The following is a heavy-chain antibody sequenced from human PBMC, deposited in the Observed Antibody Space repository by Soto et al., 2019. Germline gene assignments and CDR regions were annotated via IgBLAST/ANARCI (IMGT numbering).Heavy chain of an antibody. D-gene: IGHD4-4*01. CDR3: VRGGSNYAS. CDR1: GFTFCDSW. Sequence: PGGSMRLSCTASGFTFCDSWMTWVRQAPGKGLEWVARIKPDESEKKYADSVKGRFSISRDNAKNSMYLQMDSLRGEDTAVYYCVRGGSNYASWGQGTLVTVSS. V-gene: IGHV3-7*01. J-gene: IGHJ5*02. CDR2: IKPDESEK.